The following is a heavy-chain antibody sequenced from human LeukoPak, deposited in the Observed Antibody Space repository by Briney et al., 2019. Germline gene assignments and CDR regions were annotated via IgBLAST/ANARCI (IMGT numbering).Heavy chain of an antibody. D-gene: IGHD3-16*02. CDR3: ARHIGGGIEDMDV. J-gene: IGHJ6*03. V-gene: IGHV4-59*08. Sequence: SETLSLTCTVSGGSIGTYYWSRVRQSPGKGLEWIGYIYVTGNRYNPYLQSQVTISVDTSRNQFFLKMSSVTAADTAVYYCARHIGGGIEDMDVWGKGTKVTVSS. CDR1: GGSIGTYY. CDR2: IYVTGN.